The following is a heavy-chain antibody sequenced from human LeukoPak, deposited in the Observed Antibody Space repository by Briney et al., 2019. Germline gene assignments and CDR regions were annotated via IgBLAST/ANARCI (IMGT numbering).Heavy chain of an antibody. CDR2: IYYSGST. CDR3: ARGGGSYYPLGVDY. CDR1: GGSISSYY. D-gene: IGHD1-26*01. Sequence: SETLSLTCTVSGGSISSYYWSWIRQPPGKGLEWIGYIYYSGSTNYNPSLKSRVTISVDTSKNQFSLKLSSVTAADTAVYYCARGGGSYYPLGVDYWGQGTLVTVSS. J-gene: IGHJ4*02. V-gene: IGHV4-59*01.